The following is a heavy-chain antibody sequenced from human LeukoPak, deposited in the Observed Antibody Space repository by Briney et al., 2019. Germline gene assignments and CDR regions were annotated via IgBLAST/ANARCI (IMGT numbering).Heavy chain of an antibody. CDR3: ARWLGKGFDM. CDR1: GSSINTNSY. J-gene: IGHJ3*02. V-gene: IGHV4-38-2*01. CDR2: SHHGGNT. Sequence: PSETLSLTCSVSGSSINTNSYWAWIRRTPGTGLEWIGSSHHGGNTYYHPSLKSRVTISIDMSKNQFSLELYSVTAADTAVYYCARWLGKGFDMWGQGTVVTVSS. D-gene: IGHD3-22*01.